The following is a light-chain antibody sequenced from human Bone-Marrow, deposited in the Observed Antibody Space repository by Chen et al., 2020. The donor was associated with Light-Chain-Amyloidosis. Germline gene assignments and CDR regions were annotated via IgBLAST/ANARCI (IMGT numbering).Light chain of an antibody. CDR3: HVWDRSSDRPV. Sequence: SYVLTQPSSVSVAPGQTATIACGGNNIGTTSVHWYQQTPGQAPLLVVYDDSDRPSGIPELLAGSNSGNTATRTISRVEAGDDADYYCHVWDRSSDRPVFGGGTKLTVL. CDR2: DDS. V-gene: IGLV3-21*02. CDR1: NIGTTS. J-gene: IGLJ3*02.